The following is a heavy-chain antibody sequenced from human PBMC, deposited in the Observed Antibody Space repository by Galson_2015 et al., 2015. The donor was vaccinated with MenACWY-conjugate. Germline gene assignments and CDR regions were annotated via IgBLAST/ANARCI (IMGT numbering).Heavy chain of an antibody. CDR3: ARGGLGIRGVIITSAESLPCDY. D-gene: IGHD3-10*01. Sequence: SLRLSCAASGFTLSDYATHWVRQAPGKGLEWVALISYDGNNKYYADSVKGRFTISTDNSKNTLFLQMNSLRDEDTAVYYCARGGLGIRGVIITSAESLPCDYWGQGTQVTVSS. CDR2: ISYDGNNK. J-gene: IGHJ4*02. V-gene: IGHV3-30-3*01. CDR1: GFTLSDYA.